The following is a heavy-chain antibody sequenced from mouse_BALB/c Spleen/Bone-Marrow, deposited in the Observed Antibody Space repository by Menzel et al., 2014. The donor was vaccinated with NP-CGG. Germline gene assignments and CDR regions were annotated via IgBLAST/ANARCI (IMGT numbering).Heavy chain of an antibody. Sequence: QVQLKQSGAELVKPGAPVKLSCKASGYTFTSYWMNWVKQRPGRGLEWIGRIDPSDSETHYNQKFKDKATLTVDKSSSTAYIQLSSLTSEDSAVYYCARDHFYSGNYEFACWGQGTLVAVSA. CDR1: GYTFTSYW. J-gene: IGHJ3*01. V-gene: IGHV1-69*02. CDR3: ARDHFYSGNYEFAC. D-gene: IGHD2-1*01. CDR2: IDPSDSET.